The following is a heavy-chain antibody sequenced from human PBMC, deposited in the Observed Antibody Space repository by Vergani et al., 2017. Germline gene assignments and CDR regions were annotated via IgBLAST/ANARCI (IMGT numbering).Heavy chain of an antibody. V-gene: IGHV3-23*01. CDR3: AKEGRSGITPFVAD. J-gene: IGHJ4*02. CDR1: GFTFSSDA. Sequence: EVQLLESGGGLVQPGGSLRVSCAASGFTFSSDAMSWVRQAPGKGLEWVSAINRGSTTYYADSVRGRFTISRDNSKNTVFLQMNSLRAEDTAVYYCAKEGRSGITPFVADWGQGTLVTVSS. CDR2: INRGSTT. D-gene: IGHD1-14*01.